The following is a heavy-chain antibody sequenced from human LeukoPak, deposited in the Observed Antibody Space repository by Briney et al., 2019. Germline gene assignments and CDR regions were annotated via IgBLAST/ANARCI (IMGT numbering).Heavy chain of an antibody. Sequence: SGPTLVKPTQTLTLTCTFSGFSLSTSGVSVGWIRQPPGKALEWLALIYWTDDKGYSPSLKNRLTITKDTSENQVVLTVTNMDPVDTATYYCAHKGSYGTFDYWGQGTLVTVSS. CDR1: GFSLSTSGVS. D-gene: IGHD5-18*01. CDR3: AHKGSYGTFDY. CDR2: IYWTDDK. J-gene: IGHJ4*02. V-gene: IGHV2-5*01.